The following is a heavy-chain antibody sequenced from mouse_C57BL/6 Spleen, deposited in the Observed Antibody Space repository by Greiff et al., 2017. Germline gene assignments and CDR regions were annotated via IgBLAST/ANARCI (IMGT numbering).Heavy chain of an antibody. Sequence: QVQLKESGAELVRPGASVTLSCKASGYTFTDYEMHWVKQTPVHGLEWIGAIDPETGGTAYNQKFKGKAILTADKSSSTAYMELRSLTSEDSAVYYCTRRLYYGSSYEAWFAYWGQGTLVTVSA. V-gene: IGHV1-15*01. CDR3: TRRLYYGSSYEAWFAY. D-gene: IGHD1-1*01. CDR2: IDPETGGT. J-gene: IGHJ3*01. CDR1: GYTFTDYE.